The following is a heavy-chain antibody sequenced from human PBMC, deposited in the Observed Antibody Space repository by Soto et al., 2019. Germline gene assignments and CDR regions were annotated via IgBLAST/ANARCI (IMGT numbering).Heavy chain of an antibody. Sequence: PGGSLRLSCTASGFTFGDYAMSWFRQAPGKGLEWVGRIKSKTDGGTTDYAAPVKGRFTISRDDSKNTLYLQMNSLKTEDTAVYYCTTDTSPLYPIAARPRDYYYYYGMDVWGQGTTVTVSS. CDR1: GFTFGDYA. D-gene: IGHD6-6*01. CDR2: IKSKTDGGTT. J-gene: IGHJ6*02. V-gene: IGHV3-15*01. CDR3: TTDTSPLYPIAARPRDYYYYYGMDV.